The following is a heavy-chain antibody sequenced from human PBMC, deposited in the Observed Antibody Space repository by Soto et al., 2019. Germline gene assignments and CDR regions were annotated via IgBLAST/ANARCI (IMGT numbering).Heavy chain of an antibody. CDR2: ISSSSSYT. V-gene: IGHV3-11*06. CDR3: ARGVRRYSSSWYPPDDY. Sequence: GSLRLSCAASGFTFSDYYMSWIRQAPGKGLEWVSYISSSSSYTNYADSVKGRFTISRDNAKNSLYLQMNSLRAEDTAVYYCARGVRRYSSSWYPPDDYWGQGTLVTVSS. CDR1: GFTFSDYY. J-gene: IGHJ4*02. D-gene: IGHD6-13*01.